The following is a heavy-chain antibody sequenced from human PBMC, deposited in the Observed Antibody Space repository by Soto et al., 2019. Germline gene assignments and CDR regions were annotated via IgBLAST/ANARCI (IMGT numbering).Heavy chain of an antibody. Sequence: SETLSLTCAVYGGSFSGYYWSWIRQPPGKGLEWIGEINHSGSTNYNPSLKSRVTISVDTSKNQFSLKLSSVTAADTAVYYCARGAAVTTFHSVWFDPWGQGTLVT. V-gene: IGHV4-34*01. CDR3: ARGAAVTTFHSVWFDP. D-gene: IGHD4-17*01. CDR1: GGSFSGYY. J-gene: IGHJ5*02. CDR2: INHSGST.